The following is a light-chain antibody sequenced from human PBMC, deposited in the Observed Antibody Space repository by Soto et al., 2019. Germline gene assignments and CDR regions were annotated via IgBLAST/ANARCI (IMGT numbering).Light chain of an antibody. CDR1: SSDVGKYDR. J-gene: IGLJ1*01. CDR3: SSYTSTSRHV. Sequence: QSALTQPPSVSGSPGQSVTISCTGTSSDVGKYDRVSWYQQPPGTAPKLIIYEVTNRPSGVPARFSGSKSGNTASLTISGLQAEDEADYYCSSYTSTSRHVFGAGTKVTVL. CDR2: EVT. V-gene: IGLV2-18*02.